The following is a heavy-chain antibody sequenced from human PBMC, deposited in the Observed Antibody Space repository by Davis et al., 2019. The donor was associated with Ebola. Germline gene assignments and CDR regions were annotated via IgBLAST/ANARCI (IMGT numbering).Heavy chain of an antibody. J-gene: IGHJ4*02. CDR2: IIPIFGTA. Sequence: SVKVSCKASGYTFTSYGISWVRQAPGQGLEWMGGIIPIFGTANYAQKFQGRVTITADKSTSTAYMELNSLRSEDTAVYYCARDRYPRGYSGYDLQYWGQGTLVTVSS. CDR3: ARDRYPRGYSGYDLQY. V-gene: IGHV1-69*06. D-gene: IGHD5-12*01. CDR1: GYTFTSYG.